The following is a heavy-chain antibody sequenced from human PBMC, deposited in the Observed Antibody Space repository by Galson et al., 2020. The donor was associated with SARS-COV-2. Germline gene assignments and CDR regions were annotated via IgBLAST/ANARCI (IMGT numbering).Heavy chain of an antibody. D-gene: IGHD6-19*01. Sequence: GESLKISCAASGLSFSYAWMTWVRQAPGKGLEWVGRIKTKTHGETTDYAAPVKGRFTISRDDSGDTLFLQMNSLKTEDTAFYYCTTEVATEAGKTKGAFDIWGQGTMVTVSS. V-gene: IGHV3-15*01. CDR2: IKTKTHGETT. CDR1: GLSFSYAW. J-gene: IGHJ3*02. CDR3: TTEVATEAGKTKGAFDI.